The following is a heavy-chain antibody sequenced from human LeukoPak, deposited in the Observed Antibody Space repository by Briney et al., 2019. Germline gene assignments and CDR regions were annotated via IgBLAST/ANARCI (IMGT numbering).Heavy chain of an antibody. CDR2: IKQDGSTK. J-gene: IGHJ4*02. CDR1: GFTLSTYW. V-gene: IGHV3-7*04. Sequence: GGSLRLSCAASGFTLSTYWTSWVRQAPGKGLEWVANIKQDGSTKYYVDSVKGRFTISRDNAKNSLCLQMNSLRADDTAIYYCVRAVAAADSYWGQGTLVTVSS. CDR3: VRAVAAADSY. D-gene: IGHD6-13*01.